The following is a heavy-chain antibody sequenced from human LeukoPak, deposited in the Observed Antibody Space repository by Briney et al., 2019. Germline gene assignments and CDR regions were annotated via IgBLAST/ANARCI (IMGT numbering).Heavy chain of an antibody. J-gene: IGHJ4*02. V-gene: IGHV3-23*01. CDR2: ISGSGGST. CDR1: GFTFSSYA. CDR3: AKDLGAGTTKYFDY. D-gene: IGHD1-7*01. Sequence: PGGSLRLSCAASGFTFSSYAMSWVRQAPGKGLEWVSAISGSGGSTYYADSVKGRFTISRDNSKNTLYLQMNRLRAEDTAVYYCAKDLGAGTTKYFDYWGQGTLVTVSS.